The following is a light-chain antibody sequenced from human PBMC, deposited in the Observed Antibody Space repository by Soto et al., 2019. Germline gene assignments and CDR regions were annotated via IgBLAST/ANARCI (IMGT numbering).Light chain of an antibody. Sequence: DVQITQSPSTLSASVGDRVTITCRASQGISGWLAWYQQKAGKAPRLLIFDASSLLSGVPSRFSGSGSGTDFTLTIASLQPEDFSTYYCQQSDSTPYTFGQGTKVDI. CDR1: QGISGW. CDR3: QQSDSTPYT. V-gene: IGKV1-39*01. J-gene: IGKJ2*01. CDR2: DAS.